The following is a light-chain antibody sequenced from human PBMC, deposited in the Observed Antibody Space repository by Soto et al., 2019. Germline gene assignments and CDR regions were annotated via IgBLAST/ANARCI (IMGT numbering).Light chain of an antibody. Sequence: QSALTQPPSASGSPGQSVTISCTGTTSDIGAYNYVSWYQQRPGKAPKLLIYGNSNRPSGVPDRFSGSKSGTSASLAITGLQAEDEADYYCQSYDSSLSGSGVFGGGTKLTVL. CDR3: QSYDSSLSGSGV. V-gene: IGLV2-8*01. J-gene: IGLJ2*01. CDR2: GNS. CDR1: TSDIGAYNY.